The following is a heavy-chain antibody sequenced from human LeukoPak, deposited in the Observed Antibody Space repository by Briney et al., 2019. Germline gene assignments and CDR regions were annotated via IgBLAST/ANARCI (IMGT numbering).Heavy chain of an antibody. V-gene: IGHV4-38-2*02. CDR3: ASGENYYDSSAYDAFDI. J-gene: IGHJ3*02. Sequence: SETLSLTCTVSGYSISSGYYWGWIRQPPGKGLELIGSIYHSGSTYYNPSLKSRVTISVDTSKNQFSLKLSSVTAADTAVYYCASGENYYDSSAYDAFDIWGQGTMVTVSS. D-gene: IGHD3-22*01. CDR2: IYHSGST. CDR1: GYSISSGYY.